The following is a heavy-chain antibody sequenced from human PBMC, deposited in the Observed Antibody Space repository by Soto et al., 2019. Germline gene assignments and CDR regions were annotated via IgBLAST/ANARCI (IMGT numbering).Heavy chain of an antibody. CDR1: GGTFSSYA. CDR2: IIPIFGTA. CDR3: ARERIGEYGGNSGWFDY. Sequence: QVQLVQSGAEVKKPGSSVKVSCKASGGTFSSYAISWVRQAPGQGLEWMGGIIPIFGTANYAQKFQGRVTITADESTSTAYMELSSLRSEATAVYYCARERIGEYGGNSGWFDYWGQGTLVTVSS. J-gene: IGHJ4*02. D-gene: IGHD3-10*01. V-gene: IGHV1-69*12.